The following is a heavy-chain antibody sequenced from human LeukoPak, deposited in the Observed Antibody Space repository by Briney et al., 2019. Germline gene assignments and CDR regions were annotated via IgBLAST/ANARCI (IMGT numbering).Heavy chain of an antibody. CDR3: AREGGPYRPLDY. J-gene: IGHJ4*02. CDR2: VNLQGST. CDR1: GDSITNTND. V-gene: IGHV4-4*02. Sequence: PSETLSLTWGVSGDSITNTNDWTWVRQPPGKGLVRIGEVNLQGSTNYNPSLMGRVAISVDKSENHISLQLTSVTAADTAVYYCAREGGPYRPLDYSGQGTLVTVSS.